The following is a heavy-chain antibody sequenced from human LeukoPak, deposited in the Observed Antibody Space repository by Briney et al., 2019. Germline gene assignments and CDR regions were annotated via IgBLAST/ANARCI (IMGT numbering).Heavy chain of an antibody. Sequence: GGSLRLSCAASGFTFSSYAMSWVRQAPGKGLEWVSAISGSGGSTYYADSVKGRFTISRDNSKNTLYLQMNSLRAEDTAVYYCAKVGGWDVVVPQRGAFDIWGQGTMVTVSS. CDR3: AKVGGWDVVVPQRGAFDI. D-gene: IGHD2-2*01. V-gene: IGHV3-23*01. CDR1: GFTFSSYA. J-gene: IGHJ3*02. CDR2: ISGSGGST.